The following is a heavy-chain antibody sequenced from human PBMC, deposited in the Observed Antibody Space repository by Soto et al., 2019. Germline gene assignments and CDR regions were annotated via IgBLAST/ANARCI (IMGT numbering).Heavy chain of an antibody. V-gene: IGHV1-18*04. Sequence: QVQLVQSGSEVKKPGASVKVSCKASGYTFSSNSIHWVRQAPGQGLEWMGWITPFNGDTSYAQKFQGRVTMTTDTSTSTVFMELRSLRFDDTAVYYCARVRVVVGDTIDSWGQGTLVTVSS. D-gene: IGHD2-15*01. CDR3: ARVRVVVGDTIDS. J-gene: IGHJ4*02. CDR1: GYTFSSNS. CDR2: ITPFNGDT.